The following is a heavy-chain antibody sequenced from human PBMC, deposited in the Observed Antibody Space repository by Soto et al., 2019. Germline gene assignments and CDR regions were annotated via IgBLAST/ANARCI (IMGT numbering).Heavy chain of an antibody. CDR3: AKEHVVRGVIDPGSFDI. CDR2: ISYDGSNK. CDR1: GFTFSSYG. Sequence: GGSLRLSCAASGFTFSSYGMHWVRQAPGKGLEWVAVISYDGSNKYYADSVKGRFTISRDNSKNTLYLQMNSLRAEDTAVYYCAKEHVVRGVIDPGSFDIWGQGTMVTVSS. D-gene: IGHD3-10*02. V-gene: IGHV3-30*18. J-gene: IGHJ3*02.